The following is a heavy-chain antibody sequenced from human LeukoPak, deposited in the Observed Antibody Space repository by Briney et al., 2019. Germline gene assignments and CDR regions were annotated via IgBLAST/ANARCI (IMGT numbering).Heavy chain of an antibody. CDR1: GFTLSNDD. D-gene: IGHD3-22*01. CDR3: TSPPYDSSSPRPYGMDV. Sequence: GGSLRLSCTASGFTLSNDDMHWVRQASGKGLKWVGRIRSKANSYATAYAASVKGRFTISRDDSKNTAYLQMNSLKTEDTAVYYCTSPPYDSSSPRPYGMDVWGQGTTVTVSS. CDR2: IRSKANSYAT. V-gene: IGHV3-73*01. J-gene: IGHJ6*02.